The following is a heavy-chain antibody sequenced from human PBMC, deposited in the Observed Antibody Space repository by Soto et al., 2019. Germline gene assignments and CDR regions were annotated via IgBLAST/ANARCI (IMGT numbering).Heavy chain of an antibody. CDR3: AKDMGKGSSWYYYGMDV. D-gene: IGHD6-13*01. CDR1: GFTFDDYA. V-gene: IGHV3-9*01. Sequence: EVQLVESGGGLVKPGRSLRLSCAASGFTFDDYAMHWVRQAPGKGLEWVSGISWNSGSIGYADSVKGRFTISRDNAKNSLYLQMNSLRAEDTALYYCAKDMGKGSSWYYYGMDVWGQGTTVTVSS. J-gene: IGHJ6*02. CDR2: ISWNSGSI.